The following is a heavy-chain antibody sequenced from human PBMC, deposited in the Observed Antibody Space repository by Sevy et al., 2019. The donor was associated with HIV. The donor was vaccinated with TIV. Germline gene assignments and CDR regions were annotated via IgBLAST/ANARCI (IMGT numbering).Heavy chain of an antibody. CDR1: GGSFNDYY. CDR3: ARGGGLYYDYVWGNYRYYFDY. J-gene: IGHJ4*02. V-gene: IGHV4-34*01. D-gene: IGHD3-16*02. CDR2: INYSGGT. Sequence: SETLSLNCALYGGSFNDYYWSWIRQPPGKGLEWIGEINYSGGTNYNSSLKSRVTLSIDTSKNQFSLILNSVTAADTAVYYCARGGGLYYDYVWGNYRYYFDYWGQGKLVTVSS.